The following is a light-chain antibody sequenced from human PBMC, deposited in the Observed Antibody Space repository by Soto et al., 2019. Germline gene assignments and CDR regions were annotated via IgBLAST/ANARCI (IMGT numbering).Light chain of an antibody. J-gene: IGKJ5*01. Sequence: EIVMTQSPATLSVSPGERATLSCRASQSVSTKLAWYQQKPGQAPRLLIYGASTRATGIPARFSGSGSGTEFTLTISSLQSEDFAVSYCQQYNNWPLTFGQGTRLEIK. CDR1: QSVSTK. CDR3: QQYNNWPLT. V-gene: IGKV3-15*01. CDR2: GAS.